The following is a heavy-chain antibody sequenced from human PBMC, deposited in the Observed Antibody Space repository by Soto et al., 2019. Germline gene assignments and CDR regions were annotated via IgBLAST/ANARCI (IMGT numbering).Heavy chain of an antibody. CDR3: ARGPYCSGGSCYSKWFDP. CDR2: INHSGST. Sequence: QVQLQQWGAGLLKPSETLSLTCAVYGGSFSGYYWSWIRQPPGKGLEWIGEINHSGSTNSNPSLKSRVTVSVDTSKNQFSLELISVTAADTAVYYCARGPYCSGGSCYSKWFDPWGQGTLVTVSS. J-gene: IGHJ5*02. V-gene: IGHV4-34*01. D-gene: IGHD2-15*01. CDR1: GGSFSGYY.